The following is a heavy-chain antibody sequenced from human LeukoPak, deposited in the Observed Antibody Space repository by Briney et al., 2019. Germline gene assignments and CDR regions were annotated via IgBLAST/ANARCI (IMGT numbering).Heavy chain of an antibody. Sequence: GGSLRLSCSASGFTFSSYAMHWVRQAPGKGLEYVSAISSNGGSTYYAGSVKGRFTISRDNSKNTLYLQMSSLRAEDTAVYYCVKDWGVVVAATPIFDYWGQGTLVTVSS. J-gene: IGHJ4*02. CDR3: VKDWGVVVAATPIFDY. CDR1: GFTFSSYA. CDR2: ISSNGGST. V-gene: IGHV3-64D*06. D-gene: IGHD2-15*01.